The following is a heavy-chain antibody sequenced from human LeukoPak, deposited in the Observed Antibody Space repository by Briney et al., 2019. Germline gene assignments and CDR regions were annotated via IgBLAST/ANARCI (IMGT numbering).Heavy chain of an antibody. CDR3: ARDVGDGFFDY. Sequence: EASVKVSCKASGYTFTSYAISWVRQAPGQGLEWMGGIIPIFGTANYAQKFQGRVTITADESTSTAYMELSSLRSEDTAVYYCARDVGDGFFDYWGQGTLVTVSS. J-gene: IGHJ4*02. D-gene: IGHD5-24*01. CDR1: GYTFTSYA. CDR2: IIPIFGTA. V-gene: IGHV1-69*13.